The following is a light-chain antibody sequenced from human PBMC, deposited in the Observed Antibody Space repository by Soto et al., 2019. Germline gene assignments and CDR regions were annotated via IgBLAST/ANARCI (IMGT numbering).Light chain of an antibody. CDR1: SSDVGGYNY. V-gene: IGLV2-14*01. CDR2: DVS. CDR3: RSYTSSRTVV. J-gene: IGLJ2*01. Sequence: QSALTQPASVSGSPGQSITISCTGTSSDVGGYNYVSWYQQHPGKAPKLMIYDVSNRPSGVSNRFSGSKSGNTATLTISGLQSEDELNYCCRSYTSSRTVVFGGGTELTVL.